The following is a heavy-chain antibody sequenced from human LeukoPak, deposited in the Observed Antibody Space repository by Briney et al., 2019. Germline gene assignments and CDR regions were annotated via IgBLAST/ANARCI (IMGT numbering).Heavy chain of an antibody. V-gene: IGHV4-4*07. CDR3: ARGNYYGSGSQVYDY. Sequence: SETLSLTCTVSGGSISSYYWSWIRQPAGKGLEWIGRIYTSGSTNYNPSLKSRVTMSVDTSKNQFSLKLSSVTAADTAVYYWARGNYYGSGSQVYDYWGQGTLVTVSS. CDR2: IYTSGST. D-gene: IGHD3-10*01. CDR1: GGSISSYY. J-gene: IGHJ4*02.